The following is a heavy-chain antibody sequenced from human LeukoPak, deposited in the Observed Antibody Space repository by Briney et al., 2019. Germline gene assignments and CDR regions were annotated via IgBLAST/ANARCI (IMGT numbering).Heavy chain of an antibody. D-gene: IGHD3-22*01. CDR1: GGSISSYY. Sequence: PSETLSLTCTVSGGSISSYYWSWIRQPAGKGLEWIGRIYTSGSTNYNPSLKSRVTMSVDTSKNQFSLKLSSVTAADTAVYYCARDLRYYYDSSGYSLDAFDIWGQGTMVTVSS. V-gene: IGHV4-4*07. J-gene: IGHJ3*02. CDR3: ARDLRYYYDSSGYSLDAFDI. CDR2: IYTSGST.